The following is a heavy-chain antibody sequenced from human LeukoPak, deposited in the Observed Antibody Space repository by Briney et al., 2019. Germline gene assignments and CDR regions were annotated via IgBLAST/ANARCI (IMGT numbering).Heavy chain of an antibody. J-gene: IGHJ6*02. Sequence: GGSLRLSCAASGFTFTSYAMNWVRQAPGKGLEWVAFISYDGSNKYYADSVKGRFTISRDNSKNTLYLQMNSLRAEDTAVYYCASQGGLLWFGELSGGMDVWGQGTTVTVSS. CDR2: ISYDGSNK. CDR1: GFTFTSYA. CDR3: ASQGGLLWFGELSGGMDV. D-gene: IGHD3-10*01. V-gene: IGHV3-30-3*01.